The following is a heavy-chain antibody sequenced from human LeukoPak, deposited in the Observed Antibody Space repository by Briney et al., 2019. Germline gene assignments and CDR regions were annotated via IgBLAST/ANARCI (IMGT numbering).Heavy chain of an antibody. CDR1: GFTFSSYW. CDR3: ATSRTFGY. V-gene: IGHV3-7*01. D-gene: IGHD2-2*01. Sequence: PEGSLRLSCTASGFTFSSYWMNWVRQAPGKGLEWVANIKQDGSEKYYVDSVKGRFTISRDNTKNSLYLQMNNLRTDDTAVYYCATSRTFGYWGQGTLVTVSS. CDR2: IKQDGSEK. J-gene: IGHJ4*02.